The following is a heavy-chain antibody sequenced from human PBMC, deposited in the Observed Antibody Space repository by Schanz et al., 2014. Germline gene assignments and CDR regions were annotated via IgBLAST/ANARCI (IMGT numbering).Heavy chain of an antibody. CDR1: GFTFSNYT. Sequence: EVQLVESGGGLVKPGGSLRLSCAASGFTFSNYTMYWVRQAPGKGLEWVSSITSTSRYIYYADSLKGRFTISRDNAKKSLFLQMNSLRAEDTAVYYCAKDPYGMDVWGQGTTVTVSS. CDR2: ITSTSRYI. V-gene: IGHV3-21*01. J-gene: IGHJ6*02. CDR3: AKDPYGMDV.